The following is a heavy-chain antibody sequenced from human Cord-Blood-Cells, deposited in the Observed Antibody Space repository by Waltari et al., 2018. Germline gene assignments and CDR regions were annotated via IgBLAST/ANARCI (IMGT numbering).Heavy chain of an antibody. Sequence: QLQLQESGPGLVKPSETLSLTCTVSGGSISSSSYYWGWIRQPPGKGLEWIGSIYYSGRTYYTPALKSRVNISVDTSKNQFSLKLSSVTGADTAVYYCARHGALGYDDLWSGQGAFDIWGQGTMVTVSS. CDR2: IYYSGRT. V-gene: IGHV4-39*01. CDR1: GGSISSSSYY. D-gene: IGHD3-3*01. J-gene: IGHJ3*02. CDR3: ARHGALGYDDLWSGQGAFDI.